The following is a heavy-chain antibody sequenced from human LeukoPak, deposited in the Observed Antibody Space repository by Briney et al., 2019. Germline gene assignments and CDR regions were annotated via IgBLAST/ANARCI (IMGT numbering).Heavy chain of an antibody. CDR1: RGSIISSSYY. Sequence: SETLSDTCTVSRGSIISSSYYRGWIRQPPGKGREWLGRIYYSGSTYYNPSLKSRVTISEDTSKNQFSLKLSSVTAADTAVYYCAREYCGGDCSLDYWGQGTLVTVSS. CDR3: AREYCGGDCSLDY. CDR2: IYYSGST. V-gene: IGHV4-39*02. J-gene: IGHJ4*02. D-gene: IGHD2-21*02.